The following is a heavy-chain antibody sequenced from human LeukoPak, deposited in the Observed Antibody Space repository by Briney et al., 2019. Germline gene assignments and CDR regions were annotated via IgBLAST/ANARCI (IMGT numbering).Heavy chain of an antibody. CDR2: INHSGST. V-gene: IGHV4-4*02. Sequence: SETLSLTCAVSGGSISSSNWWSWVRQPPGKGLEWIGEINHSGSTNYNPSLKSRVTISVDTSKNQFSLKLSSVTAADTAVYYCARRRLYYGSGSYAWGQGTLVTVSS. CDR1: GGSISSSNW. CDR3: ARRRLYYGSGSYA. J-gene: IGHJ4*02. D-gene: IGHD3-10*01.